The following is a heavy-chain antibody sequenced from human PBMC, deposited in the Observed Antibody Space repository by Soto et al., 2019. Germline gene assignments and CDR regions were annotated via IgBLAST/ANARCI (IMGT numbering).Heavy chain of an antibody. D-gene: IGHD6-6*01. CDR3: ARHGSSSDPFDH. Sequence: SETLSLTCTVSGGSISSSSYYWGWIRQPPGKGLEWIGSIYYSGSTYYNPSLKSRVTISVDTSKNQFSLKLSSVTAADTAVYCCARHGSSSDPFDHWGQGTLVTVSS. CDR2: IYYSGST. V-gene: IGHV4-39*01. J-gene: IGHJ4*02. CDR1: GGSISSSSYY.